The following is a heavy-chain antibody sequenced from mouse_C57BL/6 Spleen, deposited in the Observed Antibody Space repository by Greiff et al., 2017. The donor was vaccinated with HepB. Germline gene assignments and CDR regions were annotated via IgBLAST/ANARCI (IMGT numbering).Heavy chain of an antibody. Sequence: QVQLQQSGAELVRPGTSVKVSCKASGYAFTNYLIEWVKQRPGQGLEWIGVINPGSGGTNYNEKFKGKATLTADKSSSTAYMQLSSLTSEDSAVYFCARAITTVVASRAMDYWGQGTSVTVSS. CDR1: GYAFTNYL. J-gene: IGHJ4*01. V-gene: IGHV1-54*01. CDR3: ARAITTVVASRAMDY. CDR2: INPGSGGT. D-gene: IGHD1-1*01.